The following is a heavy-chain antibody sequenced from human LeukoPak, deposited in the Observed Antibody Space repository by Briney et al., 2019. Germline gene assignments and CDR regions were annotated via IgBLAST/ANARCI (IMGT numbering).Heavy chain of an antibody. CDR2: IYTSGST. J-gene: IGHJ6*03. V-gene: IGHV4-61*02. CDR1: GGSISSGSYY. CDR3: ASSNYVSYYYYYMDV. Sequence: SQTLTLTCTVSGGSISSGSYYWSWIRQPAGKGLEWIGRIYTSGSTNYNPSLKSRVTISIPTFKNQFSLKLRSVTAADTAVYHCASSNYVSYYYYYMDVWGKGTTVTVSS. D-gene: IGHD4-11*01.